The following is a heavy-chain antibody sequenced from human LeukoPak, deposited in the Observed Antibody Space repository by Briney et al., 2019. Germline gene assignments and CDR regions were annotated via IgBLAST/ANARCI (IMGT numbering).Heavy chain of an antibody. Sequence: GGTLRLSCAASGFTFSSYGMNWVRQAPGRGLEWVSSISPTGGAIFYADSLRGRFTISRDNAKNSLYLQMNTLRAEDTAVYYCARASRYDSSGYYPYYFDYWGQGTLVTVSS. CDR2: ISPTGGAI. D-gene: IGHD3-22*01. J-gene: IGHJ4*02. CDR1: GFTFSSYG. CDR3: ARASRYDSSGYYPYYFDY. V-gene: IGHV3-21*01.